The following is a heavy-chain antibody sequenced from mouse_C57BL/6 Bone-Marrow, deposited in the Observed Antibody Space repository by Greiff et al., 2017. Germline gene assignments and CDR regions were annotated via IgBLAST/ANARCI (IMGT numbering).Heavy chain of an antibody. V-gene: IGHV2-2*01. J-gene: IGHJ4*01. CDR1: GFSLTSYG. CDR2: IWSGGST. Sequence: QVQLKESGPGLVQPSQSLSITCTVSGFSLTSYGVHWVRQSPGKGLEWLGVIWSGGSTDYNAAFISRLSISKDKSKSQVFFKMNSLQADDTAIYYCARMGITARGYAMDYWGQGTSVTVSS. CDR3: ARMGITARGYAMDY. D-gene: IGHD2-4*01.